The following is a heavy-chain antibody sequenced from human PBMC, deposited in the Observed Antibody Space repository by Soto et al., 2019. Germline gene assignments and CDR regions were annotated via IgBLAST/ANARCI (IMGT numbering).Heavy chain of an antibody. J-gene: IGHJ3*02. CDR2: ISGSGGST. CDR1: GFTFSSYA. D-gene: IGHD3-22*01. V-gene: IGHV3-23*01. Sequence: GVLRLSCAASGFTFSSYAMSWVRQAPGKGLEWVSAISGSGGSTYYADSVKGRFTISRDNSKNTLYLQMNSLRAEDTAVYYCAKGVYYYDSSRDDAFDIWGQGTMVTVSS. CDR3: AKGVYYYDSSRDDAFDI.